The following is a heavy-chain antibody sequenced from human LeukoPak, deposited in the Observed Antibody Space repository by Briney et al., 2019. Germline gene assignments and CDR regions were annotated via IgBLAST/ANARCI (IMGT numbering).Heavy chain of an antibody. V-gene: IGHV3-23*01. CDR2: ISGSGGST. Sequence: GGSLRLSCAASGFTFSSYAMSWVRQAPGKGLEWVSAISGSGGSTYYADSVKGRSTISRDNSKNTLYLQMNSLRAEDTAVYYCAKVRLDYYDSSGFWTKYYFDYWGQGTLVTVSS. CDR3: AKVRLDYYDSSGFWTKYYFDY. CDR1: GFTFSSYA. J-gene: IGHJ4*02. D-gene: IGHD3-22*01.